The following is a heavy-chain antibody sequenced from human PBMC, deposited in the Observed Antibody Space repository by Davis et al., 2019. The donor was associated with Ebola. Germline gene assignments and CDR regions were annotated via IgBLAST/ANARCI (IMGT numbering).Heavy chain of an antibody. J-gene: IGHJ6*02. CDR1: GFTFSSYE. CDR2: ISGSGGST. CDR3: ARLRGCSGGSCYSVPYGMDV. V-gene: IGHV3-48*03. Sequence: GGSLRLSCAASGFTFSSYEMNWVRQAPGKGLEWVSAISGSGGSTYYADSVKGRFTISRDNAKNSLYLQMNSLRAEDTAVYYCARLRGCSGGSCYSVPYGMDVWGQGTTVTVSS. D-gene: IGHD2-15*01.